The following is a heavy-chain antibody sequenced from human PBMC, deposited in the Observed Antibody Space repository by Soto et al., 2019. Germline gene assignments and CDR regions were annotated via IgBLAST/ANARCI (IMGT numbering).Heavy chain of an antibody. CDR2: IHYGGST. Sequence: TSETLSLTCTVSGGSISSPFYYWGWIRQPPGKGLEWIGSIHYGGSTYYNSALKSRVSTSVDTSKNQFSLNLTSVTAADTAVYYCARAPNPLAYNYSDPCGKGILVPVSS. D-gene: IGHD3-3*02. V-gene: IGHV4-39*01. CDR1: GGSISSPFYY. CDR3: ARAPNPLAYNYSDP. J-gene: IGHJ5*02.